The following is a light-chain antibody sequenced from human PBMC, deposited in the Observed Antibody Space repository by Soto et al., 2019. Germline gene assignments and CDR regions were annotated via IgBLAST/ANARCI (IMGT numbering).Light chain of an antibody. CDR2: DAS. J-gene: IGKJ5*01. Sequence: DIQVTQYNSSLSASVGDTVTITCQASQDIKKYLNWYQYKPGKVPNLLIYDASILKTGVPSRFSGSGSGTDFTFTISSLQPEDNATYYCQPFDTLMPFGQVRRLE. CDR1: QDIKKY. V-gene: IGKV1-33*01. CDR3: QPFDTLMP.